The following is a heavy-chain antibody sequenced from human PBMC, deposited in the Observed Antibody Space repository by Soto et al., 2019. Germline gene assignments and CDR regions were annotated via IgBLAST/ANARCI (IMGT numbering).Heavy chain of an antibody. Sequence: SETLSLTCAVSGASISSTDWWSWVRQPPGKGLEWIGEIHPSGMTNYNPSLKSRVTISLDKSKKQFSLKLSSVTAADTAVYHCARVYSGSYFDYWGEGTLVTVSS. V-gene: IGHV4-4*02. CDR3: ARVYSGSYFDY. CDR2: IHPSGMT. J-gene: IGHJ4*02. D-gene: IGHD1-26*01. CDR1: GASISSTDW.